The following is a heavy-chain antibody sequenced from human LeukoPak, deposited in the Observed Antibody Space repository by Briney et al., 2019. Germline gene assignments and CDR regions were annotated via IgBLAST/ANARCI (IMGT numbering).Heavy chain of an antibody. CDR2: IIPIFGTA. D-gene: IGHD3-10*01. CDR1: GGTFSSYA. Sequence: SVRVSCKASGGTFSSYAISWVRQAPGQGREWMGRIIPIFGTANYAQKFQGRVTITTDESTSTAYMELSSLRSEDTAVYYCARDFGSHYYFDYCGQGTLVTVSS. J-gene: IGHJ4*02. V-gene: IGHV1-69*05. CDR3: ARDFGSHYYFDY.